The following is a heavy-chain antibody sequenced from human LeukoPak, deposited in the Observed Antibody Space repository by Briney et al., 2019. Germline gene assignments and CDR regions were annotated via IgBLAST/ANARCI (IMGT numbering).Heavy chain of an antibody. Sequence: GESLKISCKGSGYSFTSYWIGWVRQMPGKGLEWMGIIYPGDSDTRYSPSFQGQVTISADKSISTAYLQWSSLKASDTAMYYCASPQGYDILIRGTYDAFDIWGQGTMVTVSS. CDR3: ASPQGYDILIRGTYDAFDI. CDR1: GYSFTSYW. J-gene: IGHJ3*02. V-gene: IGHV5-51*01. D-gene: IGHD3-9*01. CDR2: IYPGDSDT.